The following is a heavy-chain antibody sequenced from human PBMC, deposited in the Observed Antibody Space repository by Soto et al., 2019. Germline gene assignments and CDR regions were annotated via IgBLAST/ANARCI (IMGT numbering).Heavy chain of an antibody. Sequence: QVQLVESGGGVVQPGRSPRLSCAASGFTFSNFGMHWVRQAPGKGLEWVAAISSDGGDKYYSHSVKDRLTISRDNSKKTLFLQMNSLRVEDTAVYYCVKGSEVARQELDHWGQGILVTVSS. CDR2: ISSDGGDK. J-gene: IGHJ4*02. CDR1: GFTFSNFG. D-gene: IGHD2-15*01. V-gene: IGHV3-30*18. CDR3: VKGSEVARQELDH.